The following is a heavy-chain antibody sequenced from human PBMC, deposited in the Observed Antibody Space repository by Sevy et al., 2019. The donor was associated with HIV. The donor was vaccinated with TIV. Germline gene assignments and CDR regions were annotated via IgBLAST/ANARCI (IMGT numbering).Heavy chain of an antibody. CDR1: GFTFSSYG. Sequence: GGSLRLSCAASGFTFSSYGMHWVRQAPGKGLEWVALIWYDGSNKYYADSVKGRFTISRDNSKNTLYLKMNSLRAEDTAVYYCARGNLISIAAAGYFDYWGQGTLVTVSS. D-gene: IGHD6-13*01. CDR2: IWYDGSNK. CDR3: ARGNLISIAAAGYFDY. V-gene: IGHV3-33*01. J-gene: IGHJ4*02.